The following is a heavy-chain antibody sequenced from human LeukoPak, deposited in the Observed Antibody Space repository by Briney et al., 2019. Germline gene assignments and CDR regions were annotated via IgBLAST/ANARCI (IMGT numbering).Heavy chain of an antibody. CDR3: ARASLSGYCSGGSCHFDY. CDR2: ISGNSGYI. J-gene: IGHJ4*02. D-gene: IGHD2-15*01. Sequence: GGSLRLSCAASGFTFSSYAMSWVRQAPGKGLEWVSSISGNSGYIYYADSLKGRFTISRDNAKNSLYLQMNSLRVEDTAVYYCARASLSGYCSGGSCHFDYWGQGILVTVSS. V-gene: IGHV3-21*01. CDR1: GFTFSSYA.